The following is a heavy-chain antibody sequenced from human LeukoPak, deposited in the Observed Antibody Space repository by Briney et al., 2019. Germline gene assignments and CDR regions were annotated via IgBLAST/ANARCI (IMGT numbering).Heavy chain of an antibody. CDR3: ARDPITMVRGVIGRVTDYYYYYYMDV. J-gene: IGHJ6*03. CDR1: GFTFSSYW. CDR2: IKQDGSEK. D-gene: IGHD3-10*01. Sequence: GGSLRLSCAASGFTFSSYWMSWVRQATGKGLEWVANIKQDGSEKYYVDSVKGRFTISRDNAKNSLYLQMNSLRAEDTAVYYCARDPITMVRGVIGRVTDYYYYYYMDVWGKGTTVTISS. V-gene: IGHV3-7*01.